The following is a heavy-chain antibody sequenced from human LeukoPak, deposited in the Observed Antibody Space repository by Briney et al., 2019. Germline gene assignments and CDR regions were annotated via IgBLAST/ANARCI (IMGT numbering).Heavy chain of an antibody. CDR2: INHSGST. J-gene: IGHJ4*02. CDR3: TRLEAHCSGGSCYVNYFDY. D-gene: IGHD2-15*01. Sequence: SETLSLTCAVYGGSFSGYYWSWIRQPPGKGLEWIGEINHSGSTNYNPSLKSRVTISVDTSKNQFSLKLSSVTAADTAVYYCTRLEAHCSGGSCYVNYFDYWGQGTLVTVSS. V-gene: IGHV4-34*01. CDR1: GGSFSGYY.